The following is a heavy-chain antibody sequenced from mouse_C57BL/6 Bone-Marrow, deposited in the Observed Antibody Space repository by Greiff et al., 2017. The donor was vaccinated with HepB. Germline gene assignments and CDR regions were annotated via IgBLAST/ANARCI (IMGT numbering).Heavy chain of an antibody. J-gene: IGHJ1*03. D-gene: IGHD2-5*01. CDR3: ARRCYSTWYFDV. V-gene: IGHV1-67*01. CDR2: ISTYYGDA. CDR1: GYTFTDYA. Sequence: VQLQQSGPELVRPGVSVKISCKGSGYTFTDYAMHWVKQSHAKSLEWIGVISTYYGDASYNQKFKDKATMTVDKSSSTAYMKLARLTSEDSAIYSCARRCYSTWYFDVWGKGTTVTVSS.